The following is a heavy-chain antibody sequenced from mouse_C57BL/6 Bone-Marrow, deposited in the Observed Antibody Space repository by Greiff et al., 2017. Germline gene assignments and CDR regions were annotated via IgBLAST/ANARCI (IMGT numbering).Heavy chain of an antibody. Sequence: VKLQQPGAELVKPGASVKMSCKASGYTFTSYWITWVKQRPGQGLEWIGDIYPGSGSTNYNEKFKSKATLTVDTSSSTAYMQLSSLTSEDSAVYYCARPYYGSRGWFAYWGQGTLVTVSA. CDR2: IYPGSGST. D-gene: IGHD1-1*01. J-gene: IGHJ3*01. CDR1: GYTFTSYW. CDR3: ARPYYGSRGWFAY. V-gene: IGHV1-55*01.